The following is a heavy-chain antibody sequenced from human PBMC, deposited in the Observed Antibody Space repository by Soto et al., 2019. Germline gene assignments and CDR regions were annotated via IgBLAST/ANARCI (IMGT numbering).Heavy chain of an antibody. CDR1: GYSFTTYG. CDR3: AREGPAPYYYYGMDV. CDR2: ISGYNGNT. J-gene: IGHJ6*02. V-gene: IGHV1-18*01. Sequence: QVQLVQSRGEVKKPGASVKVSCKTSGYSFTTYGISWVRQAPGQGLEWMGWISGYNGNTNYAQNLQGRVTMTTDTSTSTAYMELRSLRSDYTAVCYCAREGPAPYYYYGMDVWGQGSTVTVSS.